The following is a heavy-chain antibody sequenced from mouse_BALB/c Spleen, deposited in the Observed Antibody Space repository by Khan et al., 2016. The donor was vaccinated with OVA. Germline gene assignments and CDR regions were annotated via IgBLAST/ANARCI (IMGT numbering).Heavy chain of an antibody. CDR1: GYTFTTYT. D-gene: IGHD2-14*01. Sequence: LEESEAELARPGASVKMSCKASGYTFTTYTIHWVKQRPGQGLEWIGYIIPSNDYTNYNQKFKDRATLTADKSSSTAYMQLSSLTSEDSAVYYCAREGAYYRSDGWFAYWGQGTLVTGSA. V-gene: IGHV1-4*01. J-gene: IGHJ3*01. CDR2: IIPSNDYT. CDR3: AREGAYYRSDGWFAY.